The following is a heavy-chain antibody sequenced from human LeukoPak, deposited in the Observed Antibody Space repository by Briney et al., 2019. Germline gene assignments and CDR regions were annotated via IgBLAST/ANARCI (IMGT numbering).Heavy chain of an antibody. V-gene: IGHV3-23*01. D-gene: IGHD6-19*01. CDR3: AKVSGGWHGYFDL. J-gene: IGHJ2*01. CDR1: GFTFSSYA. Sequence: GGSPRLSCAASGFTFSSYAMSWVRRAPGKGLEWVSAISGSGGSTYYADSVKGRFTISRDNSKNTLYLQMNSLRAEDTAVYYCAKVSGGWHGYFDLWGRGTLVTVSS. CDR2: ISGSGGST.